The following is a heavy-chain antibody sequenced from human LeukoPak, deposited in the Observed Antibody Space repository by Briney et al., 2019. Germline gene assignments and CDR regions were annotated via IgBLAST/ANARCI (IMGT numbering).Heavy chain of an antibody. V-gene: IGHV3-23*01. J-gene: IGHJ6*02. Sequence: GGSLRLSCAASGFTFSSYAMSWVRRAPEKGLEWVSVISGSGGSTYYADSVKGRFTISRHNSKNTLYLQMNSLRAEDTAVYYCARESRGSSWYSPDYYYYGMDVWGQGTTVTVSS. D-gene: IGHD6-13*01. CDR2: ISGSGGST. CDR3: ARESRGSSWYSPDYYYYGMDV. CDR1: GFTFSSYA.